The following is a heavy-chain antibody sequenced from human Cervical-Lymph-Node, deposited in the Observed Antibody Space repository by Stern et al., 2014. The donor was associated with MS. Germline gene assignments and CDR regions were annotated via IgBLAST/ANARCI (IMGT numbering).Heavy chain of an antibody. J-gene: IGHJ4*02. D-gene: IGHD6-13*01. V-gene: IGHV3-23*04. Sequence: EVQLEESGGGLLQPGGSLRLSCAASGFAFSNYAMNWFRQAPGKGLEWVSAINDYGDSTNYADSVKGRFTISRDNSKNTLYLQMNSLRAEDTAVYYCAKAGSQYTNSWYGYFDSWGQGTLVTVSS. CDR3: AKAGSQYTNSWYGYFDS. CDR1: GFAFSNYA. CDR2: INDYGDST.